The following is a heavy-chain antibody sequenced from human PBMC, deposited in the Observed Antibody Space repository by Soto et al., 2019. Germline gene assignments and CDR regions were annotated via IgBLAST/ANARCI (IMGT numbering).Heavy chain of an antibody. D-gene: IGHD6-13*01. CDR3: AASPSSTIAQFDS. Sequence: AAVKVSCKASGYTFTGNYIHWGRQAPGQGLEWMGWINTNSGGTSYTQTFQGRVTMTRDTSITTAYMEVSRLRYDDTAVYYCAASPSSTIAQFDSWGQGTLVTVSS. V-gene: IGHV1-2*02. CDR2: INTNSGGT. J-gene: IGHJ4*02. CDR1: GYTFTGNY.